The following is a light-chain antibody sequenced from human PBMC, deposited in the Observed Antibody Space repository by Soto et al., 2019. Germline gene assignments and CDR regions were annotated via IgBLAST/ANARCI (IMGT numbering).Light chain of an antibody. CDR3: CSYAGSSTPYV. CDR1: SIDVGSYNL. V-gene: IGLV2-23*01. J-gene: IGLJ1*01. Sequence: LPHPAPGSGSPGQSITISCTGTSIDVGSYNLVSWYQQHPGKAPKLMIYEGSKRPSGVSNRFSGSKSGNTASLTISGLQAEDEADYYCCSYAGSSTPYVFGTGTKVTVL. CDR2: EGS.